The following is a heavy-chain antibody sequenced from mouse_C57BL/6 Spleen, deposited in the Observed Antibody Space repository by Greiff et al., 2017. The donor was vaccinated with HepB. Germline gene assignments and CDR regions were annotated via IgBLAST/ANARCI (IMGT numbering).Heavy chain of an antibody. CDR2: LNPNYGTT. D-gene: IGHD1-1*01. V-gene: IGHV1-39*01. CDR1: GYSFTDYN. J-gene: IGHJ4*01. CDR3: ARSWDYGSSYKYAMDY. Sequence: SGPELVKPGASVKISCKASGYSFTDYNINWVKQSNGKSLEWIGVLNPNYGTTSYNQKFKGKATLTVDQTSSTAYMQLNSLTSEDSAVYYCARSWDYGSSYKYAMDYWGQGTSVTVSS.